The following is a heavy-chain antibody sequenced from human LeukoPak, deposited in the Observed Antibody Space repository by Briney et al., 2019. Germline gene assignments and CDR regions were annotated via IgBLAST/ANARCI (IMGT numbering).Heavy chain of an antibody. CDR1: GFTFSSYG. D-gene: IGHD6-19*01. CDR2: ISSSSSTI. CDR3: ARESSGCPDY. V-gene: IGHV3-48*01. Sequence: GGSLRLSCAASGFTFSSYGMHWVRQAPGKGLEWVSYISSSSSTIYYADSVKGRFTISRDNAKNSLYLQMNSLRAEDTAVYYCARESSGCPDYWGQGTLVTVSS. J-gene: IGHJ4*02.